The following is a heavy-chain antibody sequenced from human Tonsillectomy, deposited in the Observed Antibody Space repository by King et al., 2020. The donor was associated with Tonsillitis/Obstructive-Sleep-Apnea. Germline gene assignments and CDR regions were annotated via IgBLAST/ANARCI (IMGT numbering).Heavy chain of an antibody. D-gene: IGHD4-11*01. CDR1: GGSISSSSYY. CDR3: ARPNTVTNGYYFDY. J-gene: IGHJ4*02. CDR2: IYYSGTT. Sequence: QLQESGPRLVKPSETLSLTCSVSGGSISSSSYYWGWIRQPPGKGLEWIGSIYYSGTTYYNPSLKSRLTISVDTSKNQFSLTLSSVTAADTAVYYCARPNTVTNGYYFDYWGQGTLVTVSS. V-gene: IGHV4-39*01.